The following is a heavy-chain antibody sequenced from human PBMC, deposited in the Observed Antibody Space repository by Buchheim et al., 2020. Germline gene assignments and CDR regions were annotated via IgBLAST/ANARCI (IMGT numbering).Heavy chain of an antibody. Sequence: QVQLVQSGAEVKKPGASVKVSCKASGYPFTSYYMHWVRQAPGQGLEWMGIINPSGGSTTYAQKFQGRVTMTRDTSTSNVYMELSSLRSEDTAVYYCARGRYYDILTGYSPPDYWGQGTL. CDR3: ARGRYYDILTGYSPPDY. V-gene: IGHV1-46*01. D-gene: IGHD3-9*01. J-gene: IGHJ4*02. CDR1: GYPFTSYY. CDR2: INPSGGST.